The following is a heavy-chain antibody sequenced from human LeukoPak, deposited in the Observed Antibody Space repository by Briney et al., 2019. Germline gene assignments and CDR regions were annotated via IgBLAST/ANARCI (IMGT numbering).Heavy chain of an antibody. CDR2: INPNSGGT. CDR1: GYTFTGYY. J-gene: IGHJ6*02. V-gene: IGHV1-2*02. Sequence: VASVKVSCKASGYTFTGYYMHWVRQAPGQGLEWMGWINPNSGGTNYAQKFQGRVTMTRDTSISTAYMELSRLRSDDTAVYYCARESEDTVRAGSLSMDVWGQGTTVTVSS. D-gene: IGHD6-19*01. CDR3: ARESEDTVRAGSLSMDV.